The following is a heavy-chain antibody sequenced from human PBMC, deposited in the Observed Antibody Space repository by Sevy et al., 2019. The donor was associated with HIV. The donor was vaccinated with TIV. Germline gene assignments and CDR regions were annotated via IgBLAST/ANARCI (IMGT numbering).Heavy chain of an antibody. V-gene: IGHV3-7*01. CDR1: GFTFSSYW. CDR2: INQDGSET. Sequence: GGCLRLSCAASGFTFSSYWMIWVRQAPGKGLEWVATINQDGSETFYVDSVKGRFTISRHNPRKSLYLQMNSLSAEDTAVYYCARLFYGSADYWGQGTLVTVSS. J-gene: IGHJ4*02. CDR3: ARLFYGSADY. D-gene: IGHD3-10*01.